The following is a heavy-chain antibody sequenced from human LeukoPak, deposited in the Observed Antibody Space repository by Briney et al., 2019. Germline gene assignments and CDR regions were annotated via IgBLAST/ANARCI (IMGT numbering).Heavy chain of an antibody. CDR2: ISSTSSYV. Sequence: PGGSLRLSCAASGFTFSSYNMNWVRQAPGKGLEWASSISSTSSYVYYADSVKGRFTISRDNAKNSLYLQMNSLRAEDTALYYCPRGAYMVRGVIITDFDYWGQGTLVTVSS. CDR3: PRGAYMVRGVIITDFDY. CDR1: GFTFSSYN. V-gene: IGHV3-21*01. D-gene: IGHD3-10*01. J-gene: IGHJ4*02.